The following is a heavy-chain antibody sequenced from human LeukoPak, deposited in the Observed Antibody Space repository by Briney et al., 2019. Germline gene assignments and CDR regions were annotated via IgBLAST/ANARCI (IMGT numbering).Heavy chain of an antibody. D-gene: IGHD1-26*01. CDR1: GFTFSSYS. J-gene: IGHJ4*02. CDR3: ARAFLGAKDY. V-gene: IGHV3-21*01. Sequence: GGSLRLSCAASGFTFSSYSMNWVRQAPGKGLEWVSSISSSSSYIYYADSVKGRFTISRDNAKNSLYLRMNSLRAEDTAVYYCARAFLGAKDYWGQGTLVTVSS. CDR2: ISSSSSYI.